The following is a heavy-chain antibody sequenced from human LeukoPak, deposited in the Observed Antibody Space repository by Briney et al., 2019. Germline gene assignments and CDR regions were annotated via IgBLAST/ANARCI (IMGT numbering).Heavy chain of an antibody. V-gene: IGHV3-11*01. J-gene: IGHJ4*02. CDR2: VSRNGDNT. D-gene: IGHD3-22*01. CDR1: GFNFTDYY. Sequence: GGSLRLSCVASGFNFTDYYMSWIRQAPGKGLEWVAYVSRNGDNTYYADAVKGRFTISRANAKNSLYLQMNSLRDGDTAVYYCARVGLTAGYYDSSGPFSYWGQGTLVTVSS. CDR3: ARVGLTAGYYDSSGPFSY.